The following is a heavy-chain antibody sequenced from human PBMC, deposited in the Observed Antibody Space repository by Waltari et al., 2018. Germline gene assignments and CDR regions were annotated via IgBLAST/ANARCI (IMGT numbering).Heavy chain of an antibody. J-gene: IGHJ6*02. Sequence: EGQLLESGGGLVQPGGSLSLPCAAAGLTFSTYAMSWVRKVPGKGLEWVARISVNVGGKHYADSVKGRFTISRDNSKNTLYVQMNSLRAEDTAVYYCAKDRVKWDVWGQGTTVTVSS. CDR2: ISVNVGGK. V-gene: IGHV3-23*01. D-gene: IGHD3-10*01. CDR1: GLTFSTYA. CDR3: AKDRVKWDV.